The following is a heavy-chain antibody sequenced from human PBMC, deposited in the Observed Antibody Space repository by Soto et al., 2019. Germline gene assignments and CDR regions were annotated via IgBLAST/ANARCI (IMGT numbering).Heavy chain of an antibody. CDR2: VFHTGRT. D-gene: IGHD4-17*01. J-gene: IGHJ4*01. V-gene: IGHV4-31*03. CDR3: AKTTAGRGYFDP. CDR1: GESLSGGVDY. Sequence: QVLLQESGPGLLKPSQTLSLTCTVSGESLSGGVDYWSWIRQSSGGGLEWIGYVFHTGRTSYNPSLKSRVTISADTSKNQFSLRLTSLTAAETAVYYCAKTTAGRGYFDPWGHGSPVTVSS.